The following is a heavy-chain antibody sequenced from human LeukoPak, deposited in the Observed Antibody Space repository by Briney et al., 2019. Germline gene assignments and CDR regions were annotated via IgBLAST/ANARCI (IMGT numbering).Heavy chain of an antibody. V-gene: IGHV3-66*02. CDR3: ARVRGADYDILTGYYLDAFDI. CDR1: GFTVSSNY. Sequence: PGGSLRLSCAASGFTVSSNYMSWVRQAPGKGLEWVSVIYSGGSTYYADSVKGRFTISRDNSKNTLYLQMNSLRAEDTAVYYCARVRGADYDILTGYYLDAFDIWGQGTMVTVSS. J-gene: IGHJ3*02. CDR2: IYSGGST. D-gene: IGHD3-9*01.